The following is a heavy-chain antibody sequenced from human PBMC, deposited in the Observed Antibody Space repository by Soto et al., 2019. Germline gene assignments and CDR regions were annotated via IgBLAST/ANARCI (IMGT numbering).Heavy chain of an antibody. D-gene: IGHD3-16*01. Sequence: QVQLGQSGAEVKNSGASEKVSCKASGYSFTRYGIGWARQAPGQGLEWMGWINAYNGNTNYAQNLQGRLTLTTDTSTTTAYMELRSLRSNDTAIYYCAMVDVYVTPSPQDVWGQGTTVTVSS. CDR2: INAYNGNT. J-gene: IGHJ6*02. CDR1: GYSFTRYG. CDR3: AMVDVYVTPSPQDV. V-gene: IGHV1-18*01.